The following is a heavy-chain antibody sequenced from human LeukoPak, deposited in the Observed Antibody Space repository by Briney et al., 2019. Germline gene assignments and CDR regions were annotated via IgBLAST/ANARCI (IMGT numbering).Heavy chain of an antibody. CDR3: ARDPIGGSGWYPYFDH. CDR2: IRYDGSNK. CDR1: GFTFSSYG. V-gene: IGHV3-33*01. J-gene: IGHJ4*02. D-gene: IGHD6-19*01. Sequence: PGRSLRLSCAASGFTFSSYGMHWVRQAPGKGLEWVAFIRYDGSNKYYADSVKGRFTISRDNAKNTLYLQMNSLRAEDTAVYYCARDPIGGSGWYPYFDHWGQGTLVTVSS.